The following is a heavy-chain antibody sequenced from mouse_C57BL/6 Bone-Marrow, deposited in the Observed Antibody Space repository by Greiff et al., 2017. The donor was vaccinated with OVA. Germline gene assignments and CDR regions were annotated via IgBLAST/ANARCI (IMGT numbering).Heavy chain of an antibody. Sequence: QQTPVHGLEWIGAIDPETGGTAYNQKFKGKAILTADKSSSTAYMELRSLTSEDSAVYYCTRPYYSNYVGAMDYWGQGTSVTVSS. CDR3: TRPYYSNYVGAMDY. J-gene: IGHJ4*01. V-gene: IGHV1-15*01. CDR2: IDPETGGT. D-gene: IGHD2-5*01.